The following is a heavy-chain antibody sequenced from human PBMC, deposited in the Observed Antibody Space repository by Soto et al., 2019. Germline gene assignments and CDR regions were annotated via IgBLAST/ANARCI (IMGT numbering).Heavy chain of an antibody. J-gene: IGHJ6*03. CDR2: INAGNGNT. CDR1: GYTFTSYA. Sequence: QVPLVQSGAEVKKPGASVKVSCKASGYTFTSYAMHWVRQAPGQRLEWMGWINAGNGNTKYSQKFQGRVTITRDTSASTAYMELSSLRSEDTAVYYCARDDYDFWSGYYYMDVWGKGTTVTVSS. V-gene: IGHV1-3*01. CDR3: ARDDYDFWSGYYYMDV. D-gene: IGHD3-3*01.